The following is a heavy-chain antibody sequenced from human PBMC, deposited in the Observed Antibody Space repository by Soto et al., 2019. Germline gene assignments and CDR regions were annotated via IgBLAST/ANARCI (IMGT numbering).Heavy chain of an antibody. CDR1: GFTFSSYS. J-gene: IGHJ4*02. Sequence: PGGSLRLSCAASGFTFSSYSMNWVRQAPGKGLEWVSSISSGSDYIFYADSVQGRFTISRDNAKNSLYLQMNSLRAEDTAVYYSAISLPVGLTPTRGGFDYWGQGTLVTVSS. D-gene: IGHD3-16*02. V-gene: IGHV3-21*01. CDR3: AISLPVGLTPTRGGFDY. CDR2: ISSGSDYI.